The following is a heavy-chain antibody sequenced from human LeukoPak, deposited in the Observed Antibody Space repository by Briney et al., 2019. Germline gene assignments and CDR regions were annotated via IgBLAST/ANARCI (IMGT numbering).Heavy chain of an antibody. V-gene: IGHV3-33*01. Sequence: GGXXXLXCAASGYTFSRHGIHWVRQAPGKGLEXVAVVWYDGRNRDYADSVKGRFTISKDNSNNMVFLQMDRLRAEDTAVYYCARLWGGNGYSGGSLNLWGQGTLVTVSS. D-gene: IGHD3-16*01. J-gene: IGHJ5*02. CDR2: VWYDGRNR. CDR1: GYTFSRHG. CDR3: ARLWGGNGYSGGSLNL.